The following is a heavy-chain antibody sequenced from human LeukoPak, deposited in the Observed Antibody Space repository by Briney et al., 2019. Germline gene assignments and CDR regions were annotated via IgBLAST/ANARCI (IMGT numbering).Heavy chain of an antibody. Sequence: AGGSLRLSCAASGFTFSSYAMSWVRKAPRKGLEWVSVVSGSGSSTDYADSVKGRFTISRDNSENTLYLQMSSLSAEDTAVYYCAKMNVLTGYYTPNFDFWGQGTLVTVSS. CDR3: AKMNVLTGYYTPNFDF. CDR1: GFTFSSYA. D-gene: IGHD3-9*01. CDR2: VSGSGSST. J-gene: IGHJ4*02. V-gene: IGHV3-23*01.